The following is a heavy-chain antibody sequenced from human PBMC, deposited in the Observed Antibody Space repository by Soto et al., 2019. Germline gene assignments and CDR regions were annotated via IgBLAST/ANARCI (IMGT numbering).Heavy chain of an antibody. J-gene: IGHJ6*03. D-gene: IGHD1-26*01. CDR3: ARGILRPNHYMDV. V-gene: IGHV4-31*03. CDR2: IYDSGSA. CDR1: GDSISRGGYF. Sequence: QVQLQESGPGLVKPSQTLSLTCIDSGDSISRGGYFWTWIRQHPGKGLEWIGYIYDSGSAFYNPSLKSRVTMSVDTSKNQFSLNLRSVTSADTAVFYCARGILRPNHYMDVWGKGTAVAVSS.